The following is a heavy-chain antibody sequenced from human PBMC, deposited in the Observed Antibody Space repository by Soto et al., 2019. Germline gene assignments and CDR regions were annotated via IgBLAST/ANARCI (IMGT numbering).Heavy chain of an antibody. J-gene: IGHJ5*02. V-gene: IGHV4-59*01. CDR1: GGSIISYY. D-gene: IGHD1-7*01. Sequence: SETLSLTCTVSGGSIISYYWSWILQPPGKGLEWIGYIYYSGSTNYNPSLKSRVTISVDTSKNQFSLKLSSVTAADTAVYYCARDLDNWNYSGWFDPWGQGTLVTVSS. CDR2: IYYSGST. CDR3: ARDLDNWNYSGWFDP.